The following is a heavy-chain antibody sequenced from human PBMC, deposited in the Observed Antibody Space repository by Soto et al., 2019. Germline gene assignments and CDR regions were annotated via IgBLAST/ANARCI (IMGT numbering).Heavy chain of an antibody. Sequence: PSETLSLTCTFSVASISSGDYFCSWIGQSPGKGLEWIGYIYDSGSSYYNPSLKSRVTMSVDTSKNQFSLKLRSVTAADTAVYYCASEKGYISGHKNFDYWGQGLLVTVAX. J-gene: IGHJ4*02. CDR2: IYDSGSS. V-gene: IGHV4-30-4*01. D-gene: IGHD5-12*01. CDR3: ASEKGYISGHKNFDY. CDR1: VASISSGDYF.